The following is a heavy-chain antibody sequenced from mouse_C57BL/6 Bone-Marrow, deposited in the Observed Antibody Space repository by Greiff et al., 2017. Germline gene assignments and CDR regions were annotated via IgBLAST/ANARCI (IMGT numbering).Heavy chain of an antibody. J-gene: IGHJ1*03. Sequence: EVKLVESGGDLVKPGGSLKLSCAASGFTFSSYGMSWVRQTPDKRLEWVATISSGGSYTYYPDSVKGRFTISRDNAKNTLYLQMSSLKSEDTAMYYCARQKGFYYGSSYWYFDVWGTGTTVTVSS. D-gene: IGHD1-1*01. CDR2: ISSGGSYT. CDR1: GFTFSSYG. V-gene: IGHV5-6*01. CDR3: ARQKGFYYGSSYWYFDV.